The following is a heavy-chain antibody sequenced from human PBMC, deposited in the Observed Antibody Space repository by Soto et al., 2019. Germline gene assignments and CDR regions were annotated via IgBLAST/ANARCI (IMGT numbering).Heavy chain of an antibody. CDR2: IYWDDDE. Sequence: ITLKESGPTLVKPTQTLTLTCTFSGFSLNTGGVGVGWVRQPRGKAMEWLALIYWDDDERYRPSLRSRLNITKDTNNNQVVITMTNMDPEDTATYYCVRNWRYYGGDYYYGMDAWGQGTTVTVSS. J-gene: IGHJ6*02. V-gene: IGHV2-5*02. CDR1: GFSLNTGGVG. CDR3: VRNWRYYGGDYYYGMDA. D-gene: IGHD3-10*01.